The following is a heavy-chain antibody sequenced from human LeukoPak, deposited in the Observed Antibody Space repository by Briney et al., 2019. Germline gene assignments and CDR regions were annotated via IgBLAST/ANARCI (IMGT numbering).Heavy chain of an antibody. V-gene: IGHV3-33*01. J-gene: IGHJ3*02. CDR3: ARDRYFDWLEQEDAFDI. CDR2: IWYDGSNK. Sequence: GGSLRLSCAASGFTFSSYGMHWVRQAPGKGLEWVAVIWYDGSNKYYADSVEGRFTISRDNSKNTLYLQMNSLRAEDTAVYYCARDRYFDWLEQEDAFDIWGQGTMVTVSS. D-gene: IGHD3-9*01. CDR1: GFTFSSYG.